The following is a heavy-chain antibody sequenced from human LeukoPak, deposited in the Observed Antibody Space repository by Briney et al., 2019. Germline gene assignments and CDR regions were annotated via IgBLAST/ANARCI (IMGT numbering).Heavy chain of an antibody. J-gene: IGHJ4*02. CDR3: ARGQALIAVAGTVLSPPDQFDY. CDR1: GGSFSGYY. D-gene: IGHD6-19*01. CDR2: INHSGSX. V-gene: IGHV4-34*01. Sequence: PSETLSLTCAVYGGSFSGYYWSWIRQPPXXXXXXIGEINHSGSXNYNPSLKSRVTISVDTSKNQFSLKLSSVTAADTAVYYCARGQALIAVAGTVLSPPDQFDYWGQGTLVTVSS.